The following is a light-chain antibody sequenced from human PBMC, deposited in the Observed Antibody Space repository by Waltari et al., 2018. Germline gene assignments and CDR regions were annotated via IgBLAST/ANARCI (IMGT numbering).Light chain of an antibody. CDR2: DTS. V-gene: IGKV3-11*01. CDR3: QQGSILPLT. Sequence: EIVLTQSPATLSLFAGERVTLSCSASQSVFKYLAWYQLKPGQAPRLLIYDTSKRATGIPARFSGSGSGTDFTLTISNLETEDFALYYCQQGSILPLTFGGGTKVEIK. J-gene: IGKJ4*01. CDR1: QSVFKY.